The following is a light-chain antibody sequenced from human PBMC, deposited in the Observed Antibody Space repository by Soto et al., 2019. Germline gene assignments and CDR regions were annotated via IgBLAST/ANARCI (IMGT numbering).Light chain of an antibody. Sequence: QSALTQPASVSGSPGQSITISCTGTSSDVGGYNYVSWYQQHPGKAPKLMIYDVSNRPSGVSNRFSGSKSGNTASLTISGLQAEDEADYYCSSYTSSNTLVFGGGTKQTVL. CDR1: SSDVGGYNY. V-gene: IGLV2-14*01. CDR2: DVS. J-gene: IGLJ3*02. CDR3: SSYTSSNTLV.